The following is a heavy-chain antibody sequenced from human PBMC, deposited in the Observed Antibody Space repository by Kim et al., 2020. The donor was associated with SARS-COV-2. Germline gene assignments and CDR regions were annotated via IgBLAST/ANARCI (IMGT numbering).Heavy chain of an antibody. CDR1: GGTFSSYA. V-gene: IGHV1-69*04. J-gene: IGHJ6*02. CDR3: ARGGPYDYGDTRNSYYYYYGMDV. D-gene: IGHD4-17*01. Sequence: SVKVSCKASGGTFSSYAISWVRQAPGQGLEWMGRIIPILGIANYAQKFQGRVTITADKSTSTAYMELSSLRSEDTAVYYCARGGPYDYGDTRNSYYYYYGMDVWGQGTTVTVSS. CDR2: IIPILGIA.